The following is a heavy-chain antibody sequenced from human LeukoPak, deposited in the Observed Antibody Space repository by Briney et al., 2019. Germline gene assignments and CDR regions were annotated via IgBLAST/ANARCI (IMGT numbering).Heavy chain of an antibody. Sequence: GASVKVSCKASGYTFSGYYMHWVRQAPGQGLEWMGRINPKSGGTNYAQKFQGRVTMTRDTSISTAYMELSRLRFDDTAIYYCAREWGQYNWNYVLYSWGQGTLVTVSS. CDR3: AREWGQYNWNYVLYS. J-gene: IGHJ4*02. D-gene: IGHD1-7*01. V-gene: IGHV1-2*06. CDR2: INPKSGGT. CDR1: GYTFSGYY.